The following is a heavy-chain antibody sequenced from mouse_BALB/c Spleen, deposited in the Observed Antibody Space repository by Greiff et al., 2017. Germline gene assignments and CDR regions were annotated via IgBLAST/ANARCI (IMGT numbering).Heavy chain of an antibody. CDR1: GFTFSSFG. CDR2: ISSGSSTI. V-gene: IGHV5-17*02. J-gene: IGHJ4*01. Sequence: EVKLVESGGGLVQPGGSLKLSCAASGFTFSSFGMHWVRQAPEKGLEWVAYISSGSSTIYYADTVKGRFTISRDNPKNTLFLQMTSLRSEDTAMYYCARNYRYDFSMDYWGQGTSVTVSS. CDR3: ARNYRYDFSMDY. D-gene: IGHD2-14*01.